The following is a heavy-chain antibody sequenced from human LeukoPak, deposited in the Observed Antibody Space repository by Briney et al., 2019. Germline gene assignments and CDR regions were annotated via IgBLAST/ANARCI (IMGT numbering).Heavy chain of an antibody. Sequence: GGSLRLSCAASGFTFSSYWMHWVRQAPGKGLVWVSRINTDGSSTSYADSVKGRFTISRDNAKNTLYLQMNSLRAEDTAVYYCARRGSGSYYPILWGQGTLVTVSS. J-gene: IGHJ4*02. CDR1: GFTFSSYW. CDR3: ARRGSGSYYPIL. CDR2: INTDGSST. D-gene: IGHD3-10*01. V-gene: IGHV3-74*01.